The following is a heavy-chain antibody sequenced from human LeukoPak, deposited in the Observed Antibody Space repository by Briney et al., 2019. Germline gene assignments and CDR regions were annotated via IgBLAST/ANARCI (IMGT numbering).Heavy chain of an antibody. D-gene: IGHD6-19*01. V-gene: IGHV3-23*01. CDR2: ISGSGGST. J-gene: IGHJ6*02. CDR3: AKDAVSSGWYYYYYGMYV. Sequence: GGSLRLSCAASGFTFSSYAMSWVRQAPGKGLEWVSAISGSGGSTYYADSVEGRFTISRDNSKNTLYPQMKSLRTEDTGVDYRAKDAVSSGWYYYYYGMYVWGQGATGTASS. CDR1: GFTFSSYA.